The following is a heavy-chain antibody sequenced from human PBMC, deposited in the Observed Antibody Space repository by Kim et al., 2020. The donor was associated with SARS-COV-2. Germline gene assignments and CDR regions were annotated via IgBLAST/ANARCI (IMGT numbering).Heavy chain of an antibody. V-gene: IGHV4-61*02. CDR1: GGSISSGSYY. Sequence: SETLSLTCTVSGGSISSGSYYWSWIRQPAGKGLEWIGRIYTSGSTNYNPSLKSRVTISVDTSKNQFSLKLSSVTAADTAVYYCARGGYDILTGYYIAPHWIESEYNWFDPWGQGTLVTVSS. J-gene: IGHJ5*02. CDR3: ARGGYDILTGYYIAPHWIESEYNWFDP. CDR2: IYTSGST. D-gene: IGHD3-9*01.